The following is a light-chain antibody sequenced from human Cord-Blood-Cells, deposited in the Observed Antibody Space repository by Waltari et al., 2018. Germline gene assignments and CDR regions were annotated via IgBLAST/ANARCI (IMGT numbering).Light chain of an antibody. CDR3: SSYTSSSTLV. V-gene: IGLV2-14*03. CDR2: DVS. CDR1: SSDVGGYNY. J-gene: IGLJ3*02. Sequence: QSALTQPASVSGSPGQSITIYCTGTSSDVGGYNYVSWYQQHPGKAPKLMIYDVSNRPSGFSNRFSGSKSGNTASLTISGLQTEDEADYYCSSYTSSSTLVFGGGTKLTVL.